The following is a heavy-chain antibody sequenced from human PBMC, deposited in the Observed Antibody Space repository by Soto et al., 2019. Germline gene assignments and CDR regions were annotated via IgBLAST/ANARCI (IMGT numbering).Heavy chain of an antibody. V-gene: IGHV3-66*01. CDR2: TYSGGTT. CDR3: ANSGSKHHFDY. CDR1: GFTVRTNY. Sequence: PGGSLRLSCEASGFTVRTNYMSWVRQAPGKGLEWVSLTYSGGTTYYTDSAKGRFTVSRDNSKGTLWLQMNSLRPEDTAVYYCANSGSKHHFDYRARRTPVTVSS. J-gene: IGHJ4*01. D-gene: IGHD6-6*01.